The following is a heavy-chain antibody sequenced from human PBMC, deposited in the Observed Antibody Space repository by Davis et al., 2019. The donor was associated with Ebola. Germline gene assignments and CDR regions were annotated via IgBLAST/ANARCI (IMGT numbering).Heavy chain of an antibody. CDR3: AKDRVESSTSNQGFDY. V-gene: IGHV3-23*01. CDR2: ISGSGGSI. Sequence: GGSLRLSCAASGFTFSNYGISWVRQAPGKGLEWVSGISGSGGSIYYADSVKGRFTISRDNSKNTLSLQMNSLRAEDTAVHYCAKDRVESSTSNQGFDYWGQGTLVTVSS. J-gene: IGHJ4*02. D-gene: IGHD2-2*01. CDR1: GFTFSNYG.